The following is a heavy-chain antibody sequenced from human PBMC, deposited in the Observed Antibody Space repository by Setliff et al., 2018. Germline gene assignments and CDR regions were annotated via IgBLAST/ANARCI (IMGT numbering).Heavy chain of an antibody. J-gene: IGHJ6*03. CDR3: ARLAGGAGGFYYYYYYMDV. CDR1: GGSISSSSYY. V-gene: IGHV4-39*01. Sequence: SETLSLTCTVSGGSISSSSYYWGWIRQPPGKGLEWTGSIYYSVSTYYNPSLKSRVTISVDTSKNQFSLKLRSVTAADTAVYYCARLAGGAGGFYYYYYYMDVWGKGATVTVSS. CDR2: IYYSVST. D-gene: IGHD6-13*01.